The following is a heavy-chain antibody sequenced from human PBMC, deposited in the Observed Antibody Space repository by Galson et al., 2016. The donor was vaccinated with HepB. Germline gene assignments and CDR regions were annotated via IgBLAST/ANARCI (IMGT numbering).Heavy chain of an antibody. CDR1: GFTISNLW. CDR2: IKQDGSQE. D-gene: IGHD2-15*01. J-gene: IGHJ3*01. CDR3: LADTYDFDL. Sequence: SLRLSCAASGFTISNLWMNWVRQAPGKGLEWVANIKQDGSQENYVDSVEGRFTISRDNAKNSLYLQMNSLRVEDTAVYYCLADTYDFDLWGQGTMVSVSS. V-gene: IGHV3-7*01.